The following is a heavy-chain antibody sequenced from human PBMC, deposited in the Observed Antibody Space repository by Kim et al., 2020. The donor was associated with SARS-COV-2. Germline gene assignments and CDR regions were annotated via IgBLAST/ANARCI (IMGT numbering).Heavy chain of an antibody. Sequence: NDYAVSVKSRISVNPDTSKNQFSLQLSSVTPEDTALYYCVRHLRNNGLDVWGQGTTVTVSS. CDR2: N. CDR3: VRHLRNNGLDV. V-gene: IGHV6-1*01. J-gene: IGHJ6*02.